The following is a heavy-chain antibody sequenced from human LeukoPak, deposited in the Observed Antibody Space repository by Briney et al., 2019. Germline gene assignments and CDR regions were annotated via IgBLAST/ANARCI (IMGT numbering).Heavy chain of an antibody. CDR2: IIPIFGTA. CDR1: GGTFSSYA. J-gene: IGHJ5*02. Sequence: ASVTVSCKASGGTFSSYAISWVRQAPGQGLEWMGGIIPIFGTANYAQKFQGRVTITADESTSTAYMELSSLRSEDTAVYYCAGGYYLNWFDPWGQGTLVTVSS. V-gene: IGHV1-69*13. CDR3: AGGYYLNWFDP. D-gene: IGHD3-10*01.